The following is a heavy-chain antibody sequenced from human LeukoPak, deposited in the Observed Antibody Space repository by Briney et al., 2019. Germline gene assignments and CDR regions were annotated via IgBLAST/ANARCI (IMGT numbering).Heavy chain of an antibody. J-gene: IGHJ3*02. CDR3: ARGGTVVRGADDAFDI. CDR2: INPNSGGT. V-gene: IGHV1-2*02. D-gene: IGHD3-10*01. Sequence: ASVKVSCKASGFTFTGYYMHWVRQAPGQGLEWMGWINPNSGGTNYAQKFRGRVTMTRETSISTVYMELSGLRSDDTAVYSCARGGTVVRGADDAFDIWGQGTMVTVS. CDR1: GFTFTGYY.